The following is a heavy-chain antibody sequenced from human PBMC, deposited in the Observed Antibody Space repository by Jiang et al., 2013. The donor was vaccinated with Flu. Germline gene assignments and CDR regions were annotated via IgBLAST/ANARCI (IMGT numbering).Heavy chain of an antibody. CDR2: FDPEDGET. CDR3: ATDSTTVTTTHDAFDI. J-gene: IGHJ3*02. D-gene: IGHD4-17*01. CDR1: GYTLTELS. V-gene: IGHV1-24*01. Sequence: SGAEVKKPGASVKVSCKVSGYTLTELSMHWVRQAPGKGLEWMGGFDPEDGETIYAQKFQGRVTMTEDTSTDTAYMELSSLRSEDTAVYYCATDSTTVTTTHDAFDIWGQGTMVTVSS.